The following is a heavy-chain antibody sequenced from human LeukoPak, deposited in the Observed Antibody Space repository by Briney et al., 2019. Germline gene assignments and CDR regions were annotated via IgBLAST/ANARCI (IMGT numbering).Heavy chain of an antibody. V-gene: IGHV4-4*07. CDR3: AREGNDAGDFLPFDF. Sequence: SETLSLTCSVSGDYISRYYGRCIRQPAGKGLEWIGGIYSSGTANYNSALAIRATMSVDASNNQFSLKLSSVAAADTAVYYCAREGNDAGDFLPFDFWGQGTLVTVSS. CDR2: IYSSGTA. J-gene: IGHJ4*02. D-gene: IGHD1-1*01. CDR1: GDYISRYY.